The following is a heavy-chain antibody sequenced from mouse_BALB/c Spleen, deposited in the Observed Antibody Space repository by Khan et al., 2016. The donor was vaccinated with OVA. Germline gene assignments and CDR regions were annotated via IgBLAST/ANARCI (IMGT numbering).Heavy chain of an antibody. CDR3: ARVNGSSGVDY. D-gene: IGHD1-1*01. V-gene: IGHV5-6-5*01. J-gene: IGHJ2*02. CDR1: GFTFSRYP. Sequence: EVQLQESGGGLVKPGGSLKLSCAASGFTFSRYPMSWVRQTPEKRLEWVASIGSGGSTYHPDSVKGRFTISRDNARNILFLQMSSLRSEDTAMYFCARVNGSSGVDYWGQGTSLTVSS. CDR2: IGSGGST.